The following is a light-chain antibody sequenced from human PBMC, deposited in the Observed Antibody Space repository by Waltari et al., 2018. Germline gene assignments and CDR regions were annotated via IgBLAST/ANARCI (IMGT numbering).Light chain of an antibody. CDR1: QSLSDN. V-gene: IGKV3-15*01. CDR3: QQANSFPIT. J-gene: IGKJ5*01. Sequence: EIVMTQSPATLSVSPGERATLSCRASQSLSDNLAWYQLKPAQAPRLLIYGASFRATGIPGRFRGSGSGTDFTLTISSLQSEDFAIYYCQQANSFPITFGQGTRLEIK. CDR2: GAS.